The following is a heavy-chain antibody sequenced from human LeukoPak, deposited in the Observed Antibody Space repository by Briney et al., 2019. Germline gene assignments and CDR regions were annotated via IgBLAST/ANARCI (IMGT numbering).Heavy chain of an antibody. CDR3: SAGEGYYDSSDYYSAWAFNV. J-gene: IGHJ3*01. V-gene: IGHV3-11*04. D-gene: IGHD3-22*01. Sequence: TGGSLRLSCAASGFTFSDYYMSWIRQAPGKGLEWVSYISNSGNTIYYADSVKGRFTISRDNAKNSLYLQMNSLRAEDTAVYYCSAGEGYYDSSDYYSAWAFNVWGQGTMTVSS. CDR1: GFTFSDYY. CDR2: ISNSGNTI.